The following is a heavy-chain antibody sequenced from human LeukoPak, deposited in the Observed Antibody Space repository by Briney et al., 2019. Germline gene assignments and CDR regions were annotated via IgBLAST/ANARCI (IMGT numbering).Heavy chain of an antibody. CDR2: IYYSGST. V-gene: IGHV4-39*07. D-gene: IGHD1-26*01. CDR1: GGSISSSSYY. CDR3: ARRIMGPTRRIDY. J-gene: IGHJ4*02. Sequence: SETLSLTCTVSGGSISSSSYYWGWIRQPPGKGLEWIGSIYYSGSTYYNPSLKSRVTISVDTSKNQFSLKLSSVTAADTAMYYCARRIMGPTRRIDYWGQGTLVTVSS.